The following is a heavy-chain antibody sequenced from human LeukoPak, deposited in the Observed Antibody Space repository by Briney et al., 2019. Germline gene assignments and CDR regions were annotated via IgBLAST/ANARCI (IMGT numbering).Heavy chain of an antibody. CDR1: GFTFSSYW. V-gene: IGHV3-7*01. CDR2: IKQDGSEK. Sequence: PGGSLRLSCAASGFTFSSYWMSWVRHAPGKGLEWVANIKQDGSEKYYVDSVKGRFTISRDNAKNSLYLQMNSLRAEDTAVYYCARETIRHLGSGWYGFDYWGQGTLVTVSS. D-gene: IGHD6-19*01. J-gene: IGHJ4*02. CDR3: ARETIRHLGSGWYGFDY.